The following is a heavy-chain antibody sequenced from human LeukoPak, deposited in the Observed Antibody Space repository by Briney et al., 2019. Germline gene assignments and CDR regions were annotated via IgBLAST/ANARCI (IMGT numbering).Heavy chain of an antibody. V-gene: IGHV1-46*01. J-gene: IGHJ4*02. CDR2: INPSGGST. CDR1: GYTFTSYY. D-gene: IGHD2-15*01. CDR3: ARSIVVVVAPTAYFDY. Sequence: ASVTVSCKASGYTFTSYYMHWVRQAPGQGLEWMGIINPSGGSTIYAQKFQGRVTMTRDTSTSTVYMELSSLRSEDTAVYYCARSIVVVVAPTAYFDYWGQGTLVTVSS.